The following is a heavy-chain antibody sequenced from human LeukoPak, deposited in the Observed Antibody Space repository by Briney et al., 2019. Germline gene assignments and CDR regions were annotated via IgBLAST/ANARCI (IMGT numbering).Heavy chain of an antibody. J-gene: IGHJ4*02. CDR2: ISAYNGNT. CDR1: GGTFSSYA. V-gene: IGHV1-18*01. Sequence: VASVKVSCKASGGTFSSYAISWVRQAPGQGLEWMGWISAYNGNTNYAQKLQGRVTMTTDTSTSTAYMELRSLRSDDTAVYYCARVMVVTANFDYWGQGTLVTVSS. CDR3: ARVMVVTANFDY. D-gene: IGHD2-21*02.